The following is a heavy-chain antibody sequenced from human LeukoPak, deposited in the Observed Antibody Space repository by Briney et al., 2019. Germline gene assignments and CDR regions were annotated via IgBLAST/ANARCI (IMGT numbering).Heavy chain of an antibody. CDR1: GFTISSYW. Sequence: GGSLRLSCAASGFTISSYWMTWVRQAPGKGLEWVANIKQDGSKEYYVDSVKGRFTISRDNAENSLYLQMNSLRAEDTAVYYCARRGYYDSSGLGRYYFDYWGQGTLVTVSS. V-gene: IGHV3-7*01. J-gene: IGHJ4*02. D-gene: IGHD3-22*01. CDR2: IKQDGSKE. CDR3: ARRGYYDSSGLGRYYFDY.